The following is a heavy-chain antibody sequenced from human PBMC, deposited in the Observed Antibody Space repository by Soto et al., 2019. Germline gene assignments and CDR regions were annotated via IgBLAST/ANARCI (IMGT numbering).Heavy chain of an antibody. J-gene: IGHJ4*02. CDR3: ARSNYYYDSRTYYNSFDF. CDR1: GGTFSSYT. V-gene: IGHV1-69*08. CDR2: IIPALNTV. D-gene: IGHD3-10*01. Sequence: QVRLVQSGAEVKKPGSSVKVSCKASGGTFSSYTFTWVRQAPGQGLEWMGRIIPALNTVNYAQNFQGRLTITAAMSTSTAYLELSSLRSEDTAVYYCARSNYYYDSRTYYNSFDFWGQGTLVTVSS.